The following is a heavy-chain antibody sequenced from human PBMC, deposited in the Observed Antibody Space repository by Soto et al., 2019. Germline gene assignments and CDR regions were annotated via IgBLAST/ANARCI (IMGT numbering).Heavy chain of an antibody. J-gene: IGHJ6*03. V-gene: IGHV1-2*04. CDR2: INPNGGVT. CDR1: GDSFNDYY. CDR3: ARESGGATATLDYYYFYMDV. D-gene: IGHD5-12*01. Sequence: QVQLVQSGAEVRKPGASVTVSCRSSGDSFNDYYIHWVRQAPGQGFECMGWINPNGGVTKYAQKFQGWVSMTRDTSIRTVYMQLSRLRSVDTAVYYCARESGGATATLDYYYFYMDVWGTGTTVTVSS.